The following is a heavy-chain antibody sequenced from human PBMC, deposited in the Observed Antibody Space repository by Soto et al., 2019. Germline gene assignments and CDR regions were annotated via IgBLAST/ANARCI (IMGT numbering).Heavy chain of an antibody. J-gene: IGHJ4*02. CDR2: IKSKTDGGTT. CDR3: TTDGEGAVIVVVPASQNYFAY. Sequence: PGGSLRLSCAASGFTFSNAWMSWVRQAPGKGLEWVGRIKSKTDGGTTDYAAPVKGRFTISRDDSKNTLYLQMNSLKTEDTAVYYCTTDGEGAVIVVVPASQNYFAYWGQGTLVT. CDR1: GFTFSNAW. D-gene: IGHD2-2*01. V-gene: IGHV3-15*01.